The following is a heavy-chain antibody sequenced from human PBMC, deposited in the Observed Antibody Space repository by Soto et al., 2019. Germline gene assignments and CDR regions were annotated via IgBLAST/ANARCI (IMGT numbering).Heavy chain of an antibody. CDR2: IIPIFGTA. D-gene: IGHD3-3*01. CDR3: ARASIGITIFGVVSQRRNYYYGMDV. CDR1: GGTFSSYA. Sequence: ASVKVSCKASGGTFSSYAISWVRQAPGQGLEWMGGIIPIFGTANYAQKFQGRVTITAGKSTSTAYMELSSLRSEDTAVYYCARASIGITIFGVVSQRRNYYYGMDVWGQGTTVTVSS. V-gene: IGHV1-69*06. J-gene: IGHJ6*02.